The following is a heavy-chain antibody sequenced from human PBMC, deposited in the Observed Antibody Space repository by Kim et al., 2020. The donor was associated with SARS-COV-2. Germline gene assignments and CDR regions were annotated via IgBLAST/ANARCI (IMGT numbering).Heavy chain of an antibody. V-gene: IGHV4-39*01. CDR3: ARMVAGVR. J-gene: IGHJ4*02. D-gene: IGHD3-10*01. Sequence: SGTPFYTPSLKSRATLSVDTSRNQFSVKLTSVTAADTAIYYCARMVAGVRWGQGTLVTVSP. CDR2: SGTP.